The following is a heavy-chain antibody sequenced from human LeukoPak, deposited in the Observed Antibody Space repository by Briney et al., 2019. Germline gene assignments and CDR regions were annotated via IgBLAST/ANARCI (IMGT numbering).Heavy chain of an antibody. D-gene: IGHD6-19*01. V-gene: IGHV1-69*05. CDR2: IIPIFGTA. Sequence: GASVKVSCKASGGTFSSYAISWVRQAPEQGLEWMGGIIPIFGTANYAQRFQGRVTITTDESTSTAYMELSSLRSEDTAVYYCASQVAGLDYWGQGTLVTVSS. CDR3: ASQVAGLDY. CDR1: GGTFSSYA. J-gene: IGHJ4*02.